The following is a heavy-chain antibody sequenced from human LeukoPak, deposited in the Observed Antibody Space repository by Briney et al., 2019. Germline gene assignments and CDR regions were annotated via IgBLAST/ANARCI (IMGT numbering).Heavy chain of an antibody. CDR3: ARGYCSGGSCYSVENWFDP. D-gene: IGHD2-15*01. CDR1: GYTFTGYY. J-gene: IGHJ5*02. Sequence: ASVKVSCKASGYTFTGYYMFWVRQAPGQGLEWMGRINPNSGGTNYAQKFQGRVTMTRDTSISTAYMELSRLRSDDTAVYYCARGYCSGGSCYSVENWFDPWGQGTLVTVSS. CDR2: INPNSGGT. V-gene: IGHV1-2*06.